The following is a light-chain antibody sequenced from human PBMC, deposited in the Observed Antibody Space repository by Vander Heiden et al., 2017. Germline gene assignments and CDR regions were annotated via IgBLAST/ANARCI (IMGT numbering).Light chain of an antibody. J-gene: IGKJ1*01. Sequence: DIVMTQSPDSLAVSLGERATITCKSSQSVLTTANNKNHWGWYQQNRGQPPKLLFFWASTRASGVPDRFSASGSGTDFTLTISSLQAEDVAIYYCQQSYTAPWTFGPGTNVEIK. CDR1: QSVLTTANNKNH. CDR3: QQSYTAPWT. CDR2: WAS. V-gene: IGKV4-1*01.